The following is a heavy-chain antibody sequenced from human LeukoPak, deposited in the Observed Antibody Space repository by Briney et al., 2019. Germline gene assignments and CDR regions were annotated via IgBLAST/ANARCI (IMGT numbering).Heavy chain of an antibody. CDR2: IYYSGRT. V-gene: IGHV4-39*01. J-gene: IGHJ1*01. CDR3: ARRRYYDGSGYLE. D-gene: IGHD3-22*01. CDR1: GDSVSRSDSY. Sequence: PSETLSLTCSVSGDSVSRSDSYWDWIRQPPGKGLEWIGTIYYSGRTYYSPSPKSRVTMSVDPSNNQFSLNLRSVTAADTALYYCARRRYYDGSGYLEWGQGTLLSVSS.